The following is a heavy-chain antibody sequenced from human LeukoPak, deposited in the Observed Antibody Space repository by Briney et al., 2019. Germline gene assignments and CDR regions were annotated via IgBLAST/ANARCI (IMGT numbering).Heavy chain of an antibody. CDR3: ATAAGIAAPGTKGIDY. J-gene: IGHJ4*02. D-gene: IGHD6-13*01. Sequence: GGSLRLSCAASEFTFRSYAMQWVRQAPGKGLEWIGRIKSQTDGGTIAYAAPVKGRFTISRDDSKNTLDLQMNSLKTENTAVYYCATAAGIAAPGTKGIDYWGQGTLVTVSS. CDR2: IKSQTDGGTI. V-gene: IGHV3-15*01. CDR1: EFTFRSYA.